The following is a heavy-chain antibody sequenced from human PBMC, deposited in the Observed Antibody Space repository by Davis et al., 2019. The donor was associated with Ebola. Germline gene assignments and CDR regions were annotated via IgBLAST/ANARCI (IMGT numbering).Heavy chain of an antibody. J-gene: IGHJ6*02. CDR1: GYTFTSYY. CDR3: ARRGEWELWSDVDGMDV. D-gene: IGHD1-26*01. CDR2: INPNSGDT. V-gene: IGHV1-2*02. Sequence: ASVKVSCKASGYTFTSYYMHWVRQAPGQGLEWMGWINPNSGDTNYAQKFQGRVTMTRDTSISTAYMELSRLRSDDTAVYYCARRGEWELWSDVDGMDVWGQGTTVTVSS.